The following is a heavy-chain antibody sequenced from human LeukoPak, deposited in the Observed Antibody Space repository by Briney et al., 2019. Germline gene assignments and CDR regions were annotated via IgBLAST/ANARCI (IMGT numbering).Heavy chain of an antibody. Sequence: PWETLSLTCTVSGGSISSYYWSWIRQPPGKGLEWIGSIYHSGSTNYNPSLKSRVTISVDTSKNQFSLKLRSVTAADTAVYYCARENGYKYDYWGQGTLVTVSS. CDR3: ARENGYKYDY. D-gene: IGHD5-24*01. CDR1: GGSISSYY. CDR2: IYHSGST. J-gene: IGHJ4*02. V-gene: IGHV4-59*01.